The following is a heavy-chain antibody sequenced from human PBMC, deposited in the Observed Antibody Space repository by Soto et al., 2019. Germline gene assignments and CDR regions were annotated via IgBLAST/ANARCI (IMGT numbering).Heavy chain of an antibody. V-gene: IGHV1-2*02. D-gene: IGHD3-22*01. CDR3: ARALPYYYDSSGYGGHGDVFDI. CDR1: GYTFTGYY. CDR2: INPNSGGT. Sequence: ASVKVSCKASGYTFTGYYMHWVRQAPGQGLEWMGWINPNSGGTNYAQKFQGRVTMTRDTSISTAYMELSRLRSDDTAVYYCARALPYYYDSSGYGGHGDVFDIWGQGTMITVSS. J-gene: IGHJ3*02.